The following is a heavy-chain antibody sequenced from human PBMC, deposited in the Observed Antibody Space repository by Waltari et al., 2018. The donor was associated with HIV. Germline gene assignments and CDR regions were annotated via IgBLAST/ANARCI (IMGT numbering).Heavy chain of an antibody. V-gene: IGHV4-38-2*01. J-gene: IGHJ4*02. CDR3: ARGGGFSGYDYFDY. D-gene: IGHD5-12*01. Sequence: QVQLQESGPGLVKPSETLSLTCAVSGYSISSVTYWGWIRQPPGKGLEWVGSISHSGSTYYKPSLKSRVTISVDTPKKQFSLKLSSVTAADTAVYYCARGGGFSGYDYFDYWGRGTLVTVSS. CDR1: GYSISSVTY. CDR2: ISHSGST.